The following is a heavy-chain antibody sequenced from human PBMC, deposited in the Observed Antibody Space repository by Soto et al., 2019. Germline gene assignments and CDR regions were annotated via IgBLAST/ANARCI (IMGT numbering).Heavy chain of an antibody. CDR2: ITSSGTTI. J-gene: IGHJ6*02. CDR1: GFTFGTYE. Sequence: VQLVESGGGLVQPGGSLRLSCAASGFTFGTYEMNWVRQAPGKGLEWVSYITSSGTTIYYADSVKGRFTISRDNAKNSLYVQMNSLRAEDTAVYYCARDGYSYGYPFAMDVWGQGTTVTVSS. D-gene: IGHD5-18*01. V-gene: IGHV3-48*03. CDR3: ARDGYSYGYPFAMDV.